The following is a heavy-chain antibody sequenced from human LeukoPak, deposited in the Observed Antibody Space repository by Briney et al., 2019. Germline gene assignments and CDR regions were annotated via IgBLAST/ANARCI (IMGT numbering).Heavy chain of an antibody. V-gene: IGHV3-33*08. Sequence: GGSLRLSCAASGFTFSSYAMSWVRQAPGKGPEWVALIWYDGSNKYYADFMKGRVTISRDNPKNTVFLLLNSLRAEDTAVYYCARGGAVSAGMKEYYFDYWGQGTRVTVSS. CDR2: IWYDGSNK. J-gene: IGHJ4*02. D-gene: IGHD2-2*01. CDR1: GFTFSSYA. CDR3: ARGGAVSAGMKEYYFDY.